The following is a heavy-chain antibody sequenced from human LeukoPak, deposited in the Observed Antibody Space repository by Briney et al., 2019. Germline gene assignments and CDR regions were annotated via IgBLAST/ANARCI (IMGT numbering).Heavy chain of an antibody. V-gene: IGHV1-69*13. CDR1: GGTFSSYA. CDR2: IIPIFGTA. Sequence: SVKVSCKASGGTFSSYAISWVRQAPGQRLEWMGGIIPIFGTANYAQKFQGRVTITADESTSTAYMELSSLRSEDTAVYYCARSHYYDSSGYPSPSFDYWGQGTLVTVSS. CDR3: ARSHYYDSSGYPSPSFDY. J-gene: IGHJ4*02. D-gene: IGHD3-22*01.